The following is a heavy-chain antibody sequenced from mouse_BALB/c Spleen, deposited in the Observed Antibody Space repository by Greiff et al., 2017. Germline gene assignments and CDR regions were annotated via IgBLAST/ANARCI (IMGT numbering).Heavy chain of an antibody. CDR2: INPSNGRT. D-gene: IGHD4-1*02. V-gene: IGHV1S81*02. CDR3: ARGQLGSLYYYAMDD. CDR1: GYTFTSYW. J-gene: IGHJ4*01. Sequence: QVQLQQPGAELVKPGASVKLSCKASGYTFTSYWMHWVKQRPGQGLEWIGEINPSNGRTNYNEKFKSKATLTVDKSSSTAYMQLSSLTSEDSAVYYCARGQLGSLYYYAMDDWGQGTSVTVSS.